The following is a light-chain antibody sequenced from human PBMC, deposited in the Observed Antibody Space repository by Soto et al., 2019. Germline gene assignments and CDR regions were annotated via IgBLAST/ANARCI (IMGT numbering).Light chain of an antibody. CDR2: SNN. J-gene: IGLJ2*01. CDR3: AAWDDSLNGPK. Sequence: QSALTQPPSASGTPGQRVTISCSGSSSNIGSNTVNWYQQLPGTAPKLLIYSNNQRPSGVPDRFSGSKSGTSASLAISGLQSEDEADYYCAAWDDSLNGPKFGGGTKLTVL. CDR1: SSNIGSNT. V-gene: IGLV1-44*01.